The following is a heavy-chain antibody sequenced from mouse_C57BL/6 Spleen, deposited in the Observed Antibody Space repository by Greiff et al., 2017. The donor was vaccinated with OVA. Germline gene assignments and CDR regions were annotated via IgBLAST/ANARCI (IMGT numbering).Heavy chain of an antibody. Sequence: EVQLQQSGPELVKPGASVKISCKASGYTFTDYYMNWVKQSHGKSLEWIGDINPNNGGTSYNQKFKGKATLTVDKSSSTAYMELRSLTSEDSAVYYCARVPDYYGSSDHAMDDWGQGTSVTVSS. D-gene: IGHD1-1*01. CDR3: ARVPDYYGSSDHAMDD. CDR2: INPNNGGT. V-gene: IGHV1-26*01. J-gene: IGHJ4*01. CDR1: GYTFTDYY.